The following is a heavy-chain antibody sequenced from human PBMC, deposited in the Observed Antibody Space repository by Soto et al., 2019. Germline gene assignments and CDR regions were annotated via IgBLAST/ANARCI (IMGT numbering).Heavy chain of an antibody. CDR3: ASLPSVLPVVDM. Sequence: QVHLVQSGAEVKKPGSSVKVSCQASGGPFSNYALSWVRQAPGHGLEWMGGIIPISGTTDYAQKFQARVTITADESTNTAYMELSSLRADDTAVYYCASLPSVLPVVDMWGQGTLVTVSS. CDR1: GGPFSNYA. CDR2: IIPISGTT. V-gene: IGHV1-69*01. J-gene: IGHJ3*02.